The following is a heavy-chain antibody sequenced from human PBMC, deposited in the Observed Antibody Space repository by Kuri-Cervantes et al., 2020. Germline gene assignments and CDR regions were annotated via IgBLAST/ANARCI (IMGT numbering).Heavy chain of an antibody. CDR3: ARLADTIFGVADY. CDR2: IYPGDSDT. CDR1: GYSFTSYW. Sequence: SCKGSGYSFTSYWIGWVRQMPGKGLEWMGIIYPGDSDTRYSPSFQGQVTISADKSIYTAYLQWSSLKASDTAMYYCARLADTIFGVADYWGQGTLVTVSS. D-gene: IGHD3-3*01. J-gene: IGHJ4*02. V-gene: IGHV5-51*01.